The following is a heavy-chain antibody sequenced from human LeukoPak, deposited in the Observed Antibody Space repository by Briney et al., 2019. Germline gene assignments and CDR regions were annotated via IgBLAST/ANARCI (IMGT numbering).Heavy chain of an antibody. CDR1: GFTFTNYG. Sequence: GGSLRLSCAVSGFTFTNYGMHWVRQTAGKGLEGVAFIRYVGGDKYYGDSVKGRFTISRDNSKNTLYLGMNSLRPDDTAVYYCVKDSGNNLFDSWGQGTLVTVSS. J-gene: IGHJ4*02. CDR2: IRYVGGDK. CDR3: VKDSGNNLFDS. D-gene: IGHD1-14*01. V-gene: IGHV3-30*02.